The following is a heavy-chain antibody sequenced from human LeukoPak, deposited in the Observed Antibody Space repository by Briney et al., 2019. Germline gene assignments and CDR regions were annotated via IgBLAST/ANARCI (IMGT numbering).Heavy chain of an antibody. V-gene: IGHV4-39*07. CDR1: GGSISSSSYY. CDR3: ARERYCSGGSCYGAYYFDY. J-gene: IGHJ4*02. Sequence: SETLSLTCTVSGGSISSSSYYWGWIRQPPGKGLEWIGSIYYSGSTYYNPSLKSRVTISVDTSKNQFSLKLSSVTAADTAVYYCARERYCSGGSCYGAYYFDYWGQGTLVTVSS. CDR2: IYYSGST. D-gene: IGHD2-15*01.